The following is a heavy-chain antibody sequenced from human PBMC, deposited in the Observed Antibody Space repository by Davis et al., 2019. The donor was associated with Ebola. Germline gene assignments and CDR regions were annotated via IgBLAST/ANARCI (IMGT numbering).Heavy chain of an antibody. CDR2: ISCDGSNK. CDR3: AKDYMDY. V-gene: IGHV3-30*18. J-gene: IGHJ4*02. CDR1: GFTFSSYG. Sequence: GGSLRLSCAASGFTFSSYGMHWVRQAPGKGLEWVAVISCDGSNKYYADSVKGRFTISRDNSKNTLYLQMNSLRAEDTAVYYCAKDYMDYWGQGTLVTVSS.